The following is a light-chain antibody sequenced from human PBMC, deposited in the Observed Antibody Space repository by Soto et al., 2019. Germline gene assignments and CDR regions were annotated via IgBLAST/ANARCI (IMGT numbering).Light chain of an antibody. V-gene: IGKV3-20*01. Sequence: EMVLTQSPGTLSLSPGEIATLSCRASQRVSGRYLAWYQQKPGQAPRPLISVASSRASGIPDRFSGSGFGSDFTLTISRLEPEDFAVYYCQQYGSTPWTCGQGTKVEIK. J-gene: IGKJ1*01. CDR2: VAS. CDR1: QRVSGRY. CDR3: QQYGSTPWT.